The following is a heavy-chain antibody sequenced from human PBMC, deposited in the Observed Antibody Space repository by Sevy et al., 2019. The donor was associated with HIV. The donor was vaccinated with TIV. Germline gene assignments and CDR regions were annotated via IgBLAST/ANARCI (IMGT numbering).Heavy chain of an antibody. CDR2: INHSGST. CDR3: ARVGYDYVWGSYSDY. V-gene: IGHV4-34*01. J-gene: IGHJ4*02. CDR1: GGSFSGYY. Sequence: SETLSLTCAVYGGSFSGYYWSWIRQPPGKGLEWIGEINHSGSTNYNPSFKSRVTISVDTSKNQFSLKLSSVTAADTAVYYCARVGYDYVWGSYSDYWGQGTLVTVSS. D-gene: IGHD3-16*01.